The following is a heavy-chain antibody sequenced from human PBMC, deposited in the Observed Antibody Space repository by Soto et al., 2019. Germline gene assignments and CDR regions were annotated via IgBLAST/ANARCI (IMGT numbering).Heavy chain of an antibody. CDR3: ARVGDGYNYYFVY. J-gene: IGHJ4*02. CDR1: GGSFTRHA. V-gene: IGHV1-69*01. CDR2: IVPIIGVA. Sequence: QVQLVQSGAEVKKPGSSVKVSCKASGGSFTRHAIIWVRQAPGHGLEWMGGIVPIIGVANYAKNFQDRFTIIADEYTSTAYMELTSLKSEDPAIYYCARVGDGYNYYFVYWGQGTLVTVSS. D-gene: IGHD5-12*01.